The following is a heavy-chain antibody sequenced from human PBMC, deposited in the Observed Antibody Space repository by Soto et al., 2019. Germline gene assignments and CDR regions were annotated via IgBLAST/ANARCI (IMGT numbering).Heavy chain of an antibody. J-gene: IGHJ5*02. Sequence: EVQLVQSGAEVKKPGESLRISCKGSGYSFTSYWISWVRQMPGKGLEWMGRIDPSDSYTNYSPSFQGHVTISADKSISTAYLQWSRLKASDTAMYYCARLGGLGYCSSTSCYRWFDPWGQGTLVTVSS. V-gene: IGHV5-10-1*01. CDR3: ARLGGLGYCSSTSCYRWFDP. D-gene: IGHD2-2*02. CDR1: GYSFTSYW. CDR2: IDPSDSYT.